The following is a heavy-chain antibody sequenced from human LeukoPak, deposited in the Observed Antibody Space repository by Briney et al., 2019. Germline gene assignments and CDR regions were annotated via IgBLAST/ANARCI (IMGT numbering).Heavy chain of an antibody. V-gene: IGHV1-2*02. J-gene: IGHJ4*02. Sequence: ASVNVSCKGSGYTFTGYYMHWVRQAPGQGLEWMGWMNPNSGGTNYAQKFQGRVTMTRDTSISTAYMELSRLRSDDTAVYYCARVRGIVATISFLFGYWGQGTLVTVSS. CDR1: GYTFTGYY. D-gene: IGHD5-12*01. CDR2: MNPNSGGT. CDR3: ARVRGIVATISFLFGY.